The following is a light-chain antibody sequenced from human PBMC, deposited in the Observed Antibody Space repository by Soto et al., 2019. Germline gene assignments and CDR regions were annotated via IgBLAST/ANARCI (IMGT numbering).Light chain of an antibody. CDR2: ASS. CDR1: QGISRY. J-gene: IGKJ5*01. CDR3: QQRNTFPIS. Sequence: DIQLTQSPSFLSASVGDRVTITCRASQGISRYLAWYQQTAGKTPKLLIYASSTVQSGGTSRFSGSGSGIKFTLTINNLQPEDFATYFWQQRNTFPISCGRGTRL. V-gene: IGKV1-9*01.